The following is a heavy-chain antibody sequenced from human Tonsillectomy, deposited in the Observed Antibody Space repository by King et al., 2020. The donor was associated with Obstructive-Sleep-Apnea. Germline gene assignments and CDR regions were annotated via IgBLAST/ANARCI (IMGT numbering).Heavy chain of an antibody. D-gene: IGHD6-6*01. CDR3: ARVGSRSSIAARGEYYYYYGMDV. CDR2: IIPIFGTA. Sequence: AQLVQSGAEVKKPGSSVKVSCKASGGTFSSYAISWVRQAPGQGLEWMGGIIPIFGTANYAQKFQGRVTITADASTSTAYMELSSLRSEDTAVYYCARVGSRSSIAARGEYYYYYGMDVWGQGTTVTVSS. V-gene: IGHV1-69*12. J-gene: IGHJ6*02. CDR1: GGTFSSYA.